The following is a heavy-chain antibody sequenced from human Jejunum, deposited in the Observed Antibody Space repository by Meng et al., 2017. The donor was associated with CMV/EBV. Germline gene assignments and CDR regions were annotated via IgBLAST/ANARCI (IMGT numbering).Heavy chain of an antibody. J-gene: IGHJ4*02. CDR3: ARGGDFYDSGGYSHAAKQSLDF. Sequence: YFHWVRQAPGQGLEWMATVNPIGASTSDTRRFQGRVTLTTDRSTRTIYMELGSLRSDDTAVYYCARGGDFYDSGGYSHAAKQSLDFWGLGSLVTVSS. CDR2: VNPIGAST. V-gene: IGHV1-46*01. CDR1: Y. D-gene: IGHD3-22*01.